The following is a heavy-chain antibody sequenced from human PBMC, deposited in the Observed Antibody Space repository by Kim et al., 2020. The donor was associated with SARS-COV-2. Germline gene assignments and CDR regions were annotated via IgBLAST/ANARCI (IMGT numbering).Heavy chain of an antibody. Sequence: GGSLRLSCAASGFTFSSYGMHWVRQAPGKGLEWVAVISYDGSNKYYADSVKGRFTISRDNSKNTLYLQMNSLRAEDTAVYYCAKVGIVVVVAAPPDYWGQGTLVTVSS. CDR2: ISYDGSNK. J-gene: IGHJ4*02. CDR1: GFTFSSYG. CDR3: AKVGIVVVVAAPPDY. D-gene: IGHD2-15*01. V-gene: IGHV3-30*18.